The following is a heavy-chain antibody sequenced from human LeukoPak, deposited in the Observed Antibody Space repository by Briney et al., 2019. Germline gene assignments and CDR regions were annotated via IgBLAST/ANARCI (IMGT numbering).Heavy chain of an antibody. V-gene: IGHV3-7*01. CDR3: ASCLSVSSWFDP. Sequence: PGGSLRLSCAASGFTFSNYWMNWVRQVPGKGLECLANIKQDGSETYYAGSVKGRFTISRDNAKNSLYLQMNSLRAEDTAVYYCASCLSVSSWFDPWGQGTLATVST. CDR1: GFTFSNYW. D-gene: IGHD5/OR15-5a*01. J-gene: IGHJ5*02. CDR2: IKQDGSET.